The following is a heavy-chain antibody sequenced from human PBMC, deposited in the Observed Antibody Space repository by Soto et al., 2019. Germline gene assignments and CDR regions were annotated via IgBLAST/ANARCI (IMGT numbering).Heavy chain of an antibody. J-gene: IGHJ4*02. CDR3: AKDPHQLIVYFDY. CDR2: ISDNGGTT. V-gene: IGHV3-23*01. Sequence: GGSLRLCCAASEFTFSNYAMSWVRQAPGKGLEWVSSISDNGGTTYYADSVKGRFTISRDNSKNTLYLQMNSLRAEDTAVYYCAKDPHQLIVYFDYWGQGNQVTVSS. D-gene: IGHD2-2*01. CDR1: EFTFSNYA.